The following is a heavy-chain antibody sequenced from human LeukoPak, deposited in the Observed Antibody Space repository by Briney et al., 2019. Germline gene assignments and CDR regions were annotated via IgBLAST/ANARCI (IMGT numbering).Heavy chain of an antibody. V-gene: IGHV1-18*01. D-gene: IGHD2-2*01. CDR1: GYTFTSYG. CDR3: ARDSVELTSCYLGPCGWFDP. Sequence: ASVKVSCKASGYTFTSYGISWVRQAPGQGLEWMGRISAYNGNTNYAQKLQGRVTMTTDTSTSTAYMELRSLRSDDTAVYYCARDSVELTSCYLGPCGWFDPWGQGTLVTVSS. CDR2: ISAYNGNT. J-gene: IGHJ5*02.